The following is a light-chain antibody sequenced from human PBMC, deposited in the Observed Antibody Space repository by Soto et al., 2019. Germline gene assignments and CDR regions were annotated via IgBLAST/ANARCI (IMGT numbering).Light chain of an antibody. CDR3: QQYDSSPLT. V-gene: IGKV3-20*01. CDR1: QGVTSSY. Sequence: EIVLTQSPGTLSLSPGERATLSCRASQGVTSSYLAWYQQKPGQAPRLLIYGASIRATGIPYRFSGSGSGTDFTLNISILEPEDFAVYYCQQYDSSPLTFGGGTKVEIK. CDR2: GAS. J-gene: IGKJ4*01.